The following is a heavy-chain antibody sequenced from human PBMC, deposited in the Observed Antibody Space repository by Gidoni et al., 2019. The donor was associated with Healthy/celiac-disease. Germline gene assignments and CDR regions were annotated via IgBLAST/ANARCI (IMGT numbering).Heavy chain of an antibody. J-gene: IGHJ4*02. V-gene: IGHV1-46*03. Sequence: QVQLVQSGAEVKKPGASVKVSCKASGYTFTSYYMHWVRQAPGQGLEWMGIINPSGGSTSYAQKFQGRVTMTRDTSTSTVYMELSSLRSEDTAVYYCATEYSSSIQRYYYFDYWGQGTLVTVSS. CDR3: ATEYSSSIQRYYYFDY. D-gene: IGHD6-6*01. CDR2: INPSGGST. CDR1: GYTFTSYY.